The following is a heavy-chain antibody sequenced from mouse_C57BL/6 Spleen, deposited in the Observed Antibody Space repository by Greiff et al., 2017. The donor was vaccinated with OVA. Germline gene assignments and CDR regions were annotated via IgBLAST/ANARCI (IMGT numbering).Heavy chain of an antibody. J-gene: IGHJ3*01. CDR3: AAYGSSYGFAY. CDR2: IHPNSGST. Sequence: QVQLQQPGAEPVKPGASVKLSCKASGYTFTSYWMHWVKQRPGQGLEWIGMIHPNSGSTNYNEKFKSKATLTVDKSSSTAYMQLSSLTSEDSAVXYCAAYGSSYGFAYWGQGTLVTVSA. V-gene: IGHV1-64*01. CDR1: GYTFTSYW. D-gene: IGHD1-1*01.